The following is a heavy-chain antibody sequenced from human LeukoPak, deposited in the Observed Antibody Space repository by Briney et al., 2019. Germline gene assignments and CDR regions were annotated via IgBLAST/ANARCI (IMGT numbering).Heavy chain of an antibody. V-gene: IGHV3-48*01. CDR3: VTEWEMSY. D-gene: IGHD1-26*01. CDR1: GCTLSSKG. Sequence: GGSLRLSCSGSGCTLSSKGMGWVRRAPGRGLEWVSYIRSVGSATFYADSVKGRFTISRDNAKSSLYLQMNSLTGEDTAIYYCVTEWEMSYWGQGTLVTVSS. CDR2: IRSVGSAT. J-gene: IGHJ4*02.